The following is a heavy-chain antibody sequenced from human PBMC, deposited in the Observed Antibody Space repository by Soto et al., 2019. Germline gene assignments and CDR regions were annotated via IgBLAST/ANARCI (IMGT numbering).Heavy chain of an antibody. V-gene: IGHV1-18*01. D-gene: IGHD6-6*01. J-gene: IGHJ4*02. Sequence: ASMKVSWKASGYTFTSYGISWVRQAPGQGLEWMGWISAYNGNTNYAQKLQGRVTMTTDTSTSTAYMELRSLRSDDTAVYYCARDGDPIAARTHFAYWGQGTLVTVSS. CDR2: ISAYNGNT. CDR1: GYTFTSYG. CDR3: ARDGDPIAARTHFAY.